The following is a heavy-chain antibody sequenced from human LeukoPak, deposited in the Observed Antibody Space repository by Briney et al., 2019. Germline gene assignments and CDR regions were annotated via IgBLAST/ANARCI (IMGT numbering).Heavy chain of an antibody. CDR2: IYHSGST. J-gene: IGHJ4*02. V-gene: IGHV4-30-2*01. D-gene: IGHD3-10*01. CDR1: GGSISSGGYS. CDR3: ARVREEGYYFDY. Sequence: PSETLSLTCAVSGGSISSGGYSWSWIRQPPGKGLEWIGYIYHSGSTYYNPSLKSRVTISVDRSKNHFSLKLSSVTAADTAVYYCARVREEGYYFDYWGQGTLVTVSS.